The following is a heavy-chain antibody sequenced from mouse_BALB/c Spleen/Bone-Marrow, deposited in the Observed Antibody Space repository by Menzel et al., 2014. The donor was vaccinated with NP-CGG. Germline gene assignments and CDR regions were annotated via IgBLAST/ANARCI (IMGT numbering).Heavy chain of an antibody. CDR2: INPSSGYT. V-gene: IGHV1-4*01. Sequence: VQLQESGAELARPGASVKMSCKAPGYAFTSYTMHWVKQRPGQGLEWIGYINPSSGYTNYNQKFKDKATLTADKSSSTAYMQLSSLTSEDSAVYYCARFITTATEYFDYWGQGTTLTVSS. D-gene: IGHD1-2*01. J-gene: IGHJ2*01. CDR3: ARFITTATEYFDY. CDR1: GYAFTSYT.